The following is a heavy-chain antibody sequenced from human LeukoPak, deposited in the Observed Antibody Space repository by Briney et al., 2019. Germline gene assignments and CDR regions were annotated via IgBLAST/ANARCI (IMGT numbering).Heavy chain of an antibody. J-gene: IGHJ6*02. Sequence: GGSLRLSCAASGFTFSSYGMLWVRQAPGKGLEWVAVISYDGSNKYYADSVKGRFTISRDNSKNTLYLQMNSLRAEDTAVYYCAKDRGPSYFTYYYGMDVWGQGTTVTVSS. CDR2: ISYDGSNK. V-gene: IGHV3-30*18. D-gene: IGHD3-10*01. CDR1: GFTFSSYG. CDR3: AKDRGPSYFTYYYGMDV.